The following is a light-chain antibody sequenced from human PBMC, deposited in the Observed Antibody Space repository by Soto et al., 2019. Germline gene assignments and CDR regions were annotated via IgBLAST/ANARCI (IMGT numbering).Light chain of an antibody. V-gene: IGKV3-20*01. CDR1: QSVDSSY. Sequence: EIVWTQSPGARALSPGEGATLSCRASQSVDSSYLAWYHQRPGQAPRLLIYGASSRATGIPDRFSGSGSGTDFTLTISRLEPEDFAVYYCQHFGSSRGTFGQGTKVDIK. CDR2: GAS. J-gene: IGKJ1*01. CDR3: QHFGSSRGT.